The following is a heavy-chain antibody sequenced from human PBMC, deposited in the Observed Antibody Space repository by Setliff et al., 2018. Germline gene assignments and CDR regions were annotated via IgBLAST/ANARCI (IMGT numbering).Heavy chain of an antibody. J-gene: IGHJ6*03. CDR2: IYTSWST. D-gene: IGHD3-3*01. Sequence: SETLSLTCTVSDFSVGSVYYWAWIRQPAGKGLEWIGQIYTSWSTNYNPSLKSRVTISLDTSNNQFSLSLSSVTAADTAVYYCARMSGFQYMDVWGKGTTVTVSS. V-gene: IGHV4-61*09. CDR3: ARMSGFQYMDV. CDR1: DFSVGSVYY.